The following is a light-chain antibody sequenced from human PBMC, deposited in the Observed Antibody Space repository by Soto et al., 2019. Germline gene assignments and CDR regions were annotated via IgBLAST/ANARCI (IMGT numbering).Light chain of an antibody. Sequence: DIQMTPYPSTLYASVGDRVTTTCRASQSISSWLAWYQQKPGKAPKLLIYDASSLESGVPSRFSGSGSGTEFTLTISSLQPDDFATYYCQQYNSYAWTFGQGTKVDIK. CDR2: DAS. J-gene: IGKJ1*01. CDR3: QQYNSYAWT. CDR1: QSISSW. V-gene: IGKV1-5*01.